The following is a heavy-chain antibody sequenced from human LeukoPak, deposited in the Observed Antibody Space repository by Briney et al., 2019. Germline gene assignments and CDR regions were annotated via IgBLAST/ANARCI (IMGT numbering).Heavy chain of an antibody. J-gene: IGHJ6*02. CDR2: ISAYNGNT. CDR1: GYTFTSYG. V-gene: IGHV1-18*01. CDR3: ARWESGFYYYYGMDV. D-gene: IGHD1-26*01. Sequence: ASVKVSCKASGYTFTSYGIRWVRQAPGQGLEWMGWISAYNGNTNYAQKLQGRVTMTTDTSTSTAYMELRSLRSDDTAVYYCARWESGFYYYYGMDVWGQGTTVTVSS.